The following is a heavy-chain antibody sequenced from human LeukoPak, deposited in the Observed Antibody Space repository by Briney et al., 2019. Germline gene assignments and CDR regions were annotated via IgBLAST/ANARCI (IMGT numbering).Heavy chain of an antibody. Sequence: SETLSLTCRVSGASINSGSNYWGWIRQPPGTTLEWIGSIYYSGSTYYNPSLKSRVTISVDTSKNQFSLKLSSVTAADTAVYYCARYAELGGCPNYDSSGYDDAFDIWGQGTMVTVSS. V-gene: IGHV4-39*07. D-gene: IGHD3-22*01. J-gene: IGHJ3*02. CDR3: ARYAELGGCPNYDSSGYDDAFDI. CDR1: GASINSGSNY. CDR2: IYYSGST.